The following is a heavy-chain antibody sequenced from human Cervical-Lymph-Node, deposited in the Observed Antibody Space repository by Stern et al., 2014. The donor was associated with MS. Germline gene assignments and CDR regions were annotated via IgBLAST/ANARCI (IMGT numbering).Heavy chain of an antibody. V-gene: IGHV7-4-1*01. D-gene: IGHD5-24*01. Sequence: VQLVESGSELKKPGASVKVSCKASGYTFTSYAMNWVRQAPGQGLEWMGWINTNTGNPTDAQGFTGRFVFSLDTSVSTAYLQSGSLKAEDTAVYYCARDAGWLAHNNYFDYWGQGTLVTVSS. CDR3: ARDAGWLAHNNYFDY. CDR1: GYTFTSYA. J-gene: IGHJ4*02. CDR2: INTNTGNP.